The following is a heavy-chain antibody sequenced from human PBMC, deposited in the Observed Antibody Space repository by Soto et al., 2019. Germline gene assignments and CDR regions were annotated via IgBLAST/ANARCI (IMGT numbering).Heavy chain of an antibody. J-gene: IGHJ6*02. V-gene: IGHV4-31*03. D-gene: IGHD3-3*01. CDR1: GGSISSGGYY. CDR2: IYYSGRT. CDR3: ATDLRFLGFSGNDV. Sequence: QVQLQESGPGLVKPSQTLSLTCTVSGGSISSGGYYWSWIRQHPGKGLEWIGYIYYSGRTYYIPSLTCRVTITVHTSKYPCSLKLSSVTVAGTAVYYCATDLRFLGFSGNDVWCQGSTVTFSS.